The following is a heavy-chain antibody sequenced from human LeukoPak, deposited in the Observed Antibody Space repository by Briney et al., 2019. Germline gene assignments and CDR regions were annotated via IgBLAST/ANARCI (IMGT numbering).Heavy chain of an antibody. CDR1: GGSIRYFY. V-gene: IGHV4-59*01. D-gene: IGHD2-15*01. Sequence: SETLSLTCTVSGGSIRYFYWSWIRQSPGKGLEWIGYIYYNGSTNYNPSLKSRVTISVDMSKNQFSLKMSSVTAADTAVYYCARKGGLFDYWGQGRLVTVSS. CDR3: ARKGGLFDY. J-gene: IGHJ4*02. CDR2: IYYNGST.